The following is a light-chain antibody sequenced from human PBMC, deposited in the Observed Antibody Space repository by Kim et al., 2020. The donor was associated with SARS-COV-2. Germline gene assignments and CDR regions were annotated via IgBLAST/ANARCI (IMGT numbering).Light chain of an antibody. CDR3: NSRDSSGNHVV. CDR2: GKN. CDR1: SLRSYY. J-gene: IGLJ2*01. V-gene: IGLV3-19*01. Sequence: SSELTQDPAVSVDLGQTVRITCQGDSLRSYYASWYQQKPGQAPVLVNYGKNNRPSGIPDRFSGSRSGNTASLTITGAQAEDEADYYCNSRDSSGNHVVFGGGTQLTVL.